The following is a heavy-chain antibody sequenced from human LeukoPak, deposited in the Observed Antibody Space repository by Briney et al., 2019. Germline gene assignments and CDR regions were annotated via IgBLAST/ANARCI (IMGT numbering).Heavy chain of an antibody. CDR3: AGDARDGYGGNPFDY. J-gene: IGHJ4*02. V-gene: IGHV3-48*01. CDR1: GFNFSIYS. D-gene: IGHD4-23*01. CDR2: ITRSSTTI. Sequence: GGSLRLSCAASGFNFSIYSMNWVRQAPGKGLEWVSYITRSSTTIYYADSVKGRFTISRDNAKNSLYLQMNSLRVEDTAIYYCAGDARDGYGGNPFDYWGQGTLVTVSS.